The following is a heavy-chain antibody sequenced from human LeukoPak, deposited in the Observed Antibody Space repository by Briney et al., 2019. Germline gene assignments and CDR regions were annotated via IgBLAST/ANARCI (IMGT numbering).Heavy chain of an antibody. CDR2: ISYDGSNK. CDR3: ARDLTPSRYSSSWNRFDY. D-gene: IGHD6-13*01. J-gene: IGHJ4*02. CDR1: GVTFSSNT. V-gene: IGHV3-30-3*01. Sequence: PGRSLRLSCAASGVTFSSNTMHWVRLAPGKGLEWVALISYDGSNKYYADSVKGRFTISRHNSKNTLYLQMNSLRAEDTAVYYCARDLTPSRYSSSWNRFDYWGQGTLVTVSS.